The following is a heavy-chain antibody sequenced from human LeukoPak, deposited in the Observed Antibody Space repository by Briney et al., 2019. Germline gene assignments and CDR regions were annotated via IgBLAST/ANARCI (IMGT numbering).Heavy chain of an antibody. CDR2: IYSGGST. D-gene: IGHD5-18*01. J-gene: IGHJ4*02. CDR1: GFTVSSNY. CDR3: ARGGQDVDTAMVYFDY. Sequence: GGSLRLSCAASGFTVSSNYMSWVRQAPGKGLEWVSVIYSGGSTYYADSVKGRFTISRHNSKNTLYLQMNSLRVEDAAVYYCARGGQDVDTAMVYFDYWGQGTLVTVSS. V-gene: IGHV3-53*04.